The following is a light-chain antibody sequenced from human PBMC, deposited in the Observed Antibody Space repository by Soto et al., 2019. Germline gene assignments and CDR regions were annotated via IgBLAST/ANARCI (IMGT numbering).Light chain of an antibody. CDR1: QNIETY. J-gene: IGKJ4*01. CDR3: QQLNTYPVT. Sequence: DIQMTQSPSSVSASVGDSVTITCGASQNIETYLNWYQVKPGKAPKLLLSVAPGFQGEVPSYFSGSGSGTHFTLVISSLQPEDFATYYCQQLNTYPVTFGGGTKVDIK. V-gene: IGKV1-39*01. CDR2: VAP.